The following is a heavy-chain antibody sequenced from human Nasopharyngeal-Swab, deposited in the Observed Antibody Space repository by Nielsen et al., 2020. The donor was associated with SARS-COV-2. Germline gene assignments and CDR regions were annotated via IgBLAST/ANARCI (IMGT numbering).Heavy chain of an antibody. D-gene: IGHD3-10*01. J-gene: IGHJ6*02. V-gene: IGHV3-21*01. CDR1: GFTFSNYS. Sequence: GGSLRLSCAASGFTFSNYSMNWVRQAPGKVLEWVSSISSSTSYIYYADSVKGRFTISRDNAKNSLYLQMNSLRAEDTAVYYCARDGFGESPYYYYYGIDVWGQGTTVTVSS. CDR3: ARDGFGESPYYYYYGIDV. CDR2: ISSSTSYI.